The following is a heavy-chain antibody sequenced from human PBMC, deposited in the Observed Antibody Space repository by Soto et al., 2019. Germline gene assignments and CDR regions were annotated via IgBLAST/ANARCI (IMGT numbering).Heavy chain of an antibody. CDR3: ARDPAFDSSSWYHTNWFDP. Sequence: GGSLRLSCAASGFTFSSYSMNWVRQAPGKGLEWVSSISSSSSYIYYADSVKGRFTISRDNAKNSLYLQMNSLRAEDTAVYYCARDPAFDSSSWYHTNWFDPWGQGTLVTVSS. CDR2: ISSSSSYI. V-gene: IGHV3-21*01. J-gene: IGHJ5*02. D-gene: IGHD6-13*01. CDR1: GFTFSSYS.